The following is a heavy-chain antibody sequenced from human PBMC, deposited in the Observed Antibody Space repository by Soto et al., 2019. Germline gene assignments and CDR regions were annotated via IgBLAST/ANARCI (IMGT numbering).Heavy chain of an antibody. Sequence: PSETLSLTCTVSGVSISRYYWSWMRQSPGKEMEWIGFIHHSGRTNPNPSLQSRLTMSVDTSKNQFSLSLSSVTAADTAVYYCARGYYDSRGYSEPFDSWGQGTLVTVS. D-gene: IGHD3-22*01. CDR2: IHHSGRT. J-gene: IGHJ4*02. CDR3: ARGYYDSRGYSEPFDS. CDR1: GVSISRYY. V-gene: IGHV4-59*01.